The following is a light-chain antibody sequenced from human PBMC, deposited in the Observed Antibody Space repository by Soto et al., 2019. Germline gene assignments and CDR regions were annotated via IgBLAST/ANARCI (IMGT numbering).Light chain of an antibody. CDR3: QQYNSYFFT. V-gene: IGKV1-5*03. CDR2: RAS. Sequence: DIQMTQSPSTLSASVGDRVNITCRASESINGWLAWYQQKPGKAPKLLISRASDLQTGVPTRFSGSGSGTEFTLTNSSLQTDDFATYYCQQYNSYFFTFGPGTKVDVK. CDR1: ESINGW. J-gene: IGKJ3*01.